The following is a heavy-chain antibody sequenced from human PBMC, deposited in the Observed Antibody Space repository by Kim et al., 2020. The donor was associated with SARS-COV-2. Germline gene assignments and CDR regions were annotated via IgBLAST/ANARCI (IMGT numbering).Heavy chain of an antibody. D-gene: IGHD1-1*01. CDR2: IKEDGSDK. J-gene: IGHJ4*02. CDR1: GFMFETYW. Sequence: GGSPRLSCAASGFMFETYWMTWVRQAPGKGLEWVASIKEDGSDKYYVDSVKGRFTISKDNAKSSLFLQMNSLRAEDTAVYYCARDPGRRFDYWGQGTLVTVSS. V-gene: IGHV3-7*01. CDR3: ARDPGRRFDY.